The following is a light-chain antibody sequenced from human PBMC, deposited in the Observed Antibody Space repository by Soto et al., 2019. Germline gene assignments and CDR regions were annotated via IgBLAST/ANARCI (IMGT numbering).Light chain of an antibody. CDR1: QSISSW. Sequence: TQSQSTLSASVGYRVTITCRASQSISSWLAWYQQKPGQAPRLLIHGASSRATGIPDRFSGSGSGTDFTLTITRLEPEDFAVYYCQQYGSPPRTFGQGTKVDI. CDR2: GAS. CDR3: QQYGSPPRT. J-gene: IGKJ1*01. V-gene: IGKV3-20*01.